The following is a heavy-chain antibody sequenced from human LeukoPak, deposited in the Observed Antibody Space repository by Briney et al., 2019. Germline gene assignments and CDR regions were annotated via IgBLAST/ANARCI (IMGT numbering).Heavy chain of an antibody. D-gene: IGHD3-10*01. CDR1: GFSFSYYA. V-gene: IGHV3-23*01. CDR2: ISSGGGTT. Sequence: GGSLRLSCAASGFSFSYYAMSWVRQTPGKGLEWVSGISSGGGTTYYVDSVKGRFTISRDNFKTTLFLQMNSLRAEDTAVYFCAKDPSSGFADGDAFDTWGQGTMVTVSS. CDR3: AKDPSSGFADGDAFDT. J-gene: IGHJ3*02.